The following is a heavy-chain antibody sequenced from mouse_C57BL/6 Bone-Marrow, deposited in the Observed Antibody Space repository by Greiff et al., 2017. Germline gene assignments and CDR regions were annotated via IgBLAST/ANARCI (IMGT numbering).Heavy chain of an antibody. Sequence: EVQLVESGGGLVQPGESLKLSCESNEYEFPSHDMSWVRKTPEKRLALVAAINSDGGSTYYPDTVKGRFTISRDNARNTLYLQMSSLKSEDTAMYYCTRDLIFFDYWGQGTTLTVSS. CDR2: INSDGGST. CDR3: TRDLIFFDY. V-gene: IGHV5-2*01. CDR1: EYEFPSHD. J-gene: IGHJ2*01.